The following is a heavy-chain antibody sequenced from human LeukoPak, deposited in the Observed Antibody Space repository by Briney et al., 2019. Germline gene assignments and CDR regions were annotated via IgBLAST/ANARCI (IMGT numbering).Heavy chain of an antibody. CDR3: AREGTYYYDSSGLDY. D-gene: IGHD3-22*01. J-gene: IGHJ4*02. CDR1: GYTFTGYY. CDR2: INPNSGGT. V-gene: IGHV1-2*02. Sequence: ASVKVPYKASGYTFTGYYMHWVRQAPGQGLEWMGWINPNSGGTNYAQKFQGRVTMTRDTSISTAYMELSRLRSDDTAVYYCAREGTYYYDSSGLDYWGQGTLVTVSS.